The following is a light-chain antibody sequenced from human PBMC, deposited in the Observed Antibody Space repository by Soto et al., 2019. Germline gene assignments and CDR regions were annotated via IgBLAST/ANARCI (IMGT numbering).Light chain of an antibody. CDR3: SLYTSSSTFVV. J-gene: IGLJ2*01. CDR1: SSDVGSYNR. Sequence: QSALTQPPSESGSPGQSVTISCTGTSSDVGSYNRVSWYQQPPGTAPKLMIYEVSNRPSGVPDRFSGSKSGNTASLTISGLQAEDEADYYCSLYTSSSTFVVFGGGTKLTVL. CDR2: EVS. V-gene: IGLV2-18*01.